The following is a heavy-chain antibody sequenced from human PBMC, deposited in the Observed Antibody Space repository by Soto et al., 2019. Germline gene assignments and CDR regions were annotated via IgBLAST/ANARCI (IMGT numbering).Heavy chain of an antibody. J-gene: IGHJ4*02. V-gene: IGHV3-74*03. D-gene: IGHD2-15*01. CDR2: INTDGSVA. Sequence: EVQLVESGGGLVQPGESLRLSCAASGLTFRSYWMHWVRQAPGKGLVWVSRINTDGSVAMYVDSVKGRFTISRDNAKNTLYLHMNRLRAEDTAVYYCFQDMQLWPLASWGQATLVTVS. CDR1: GLTFRSYW. CDR3: FQDMQLWPLAS.